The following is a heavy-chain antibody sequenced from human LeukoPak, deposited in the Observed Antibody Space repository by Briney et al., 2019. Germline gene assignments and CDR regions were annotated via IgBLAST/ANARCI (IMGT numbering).Heavy chain of an antibody. V-gene: IGHV3-53*01. Sequence: GGSLRLSCAASGFTVSSNYMSWVRQAPGKGLEWVSVIYSGGSTYYADSVKGRFTISRDNSKNTLYLQMNSLRAGDTAVYYCARGCPYYYGMDVWGQGTTVTVSS. CDR2: IYSGGST. CDR3: ARGCPYYYGMDV. J-gene: IGHJ6*02. CDR1: GFTVSSNY.